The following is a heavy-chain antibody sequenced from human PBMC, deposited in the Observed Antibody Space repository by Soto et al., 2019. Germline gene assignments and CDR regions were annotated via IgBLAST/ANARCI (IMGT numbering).Heavy chain of an antibody. CDR1: GGSFSGYY. CDR3: ARAPPRYCSGASCYSGRDY. Sequence: QVQLQQWGAGLLKPSETLSLTCAVYGGSFSGYYWSWIRQPPGKGMEWIGEINHSGSTNYNPSLKSRVTLSVDTSKNQFSLKLSSVPAADTAVYYCARAPPRYCSGASCYSGRDYWAQGTLVTVSS. V-gene: IGHV4-34*01. D-gene: IGHD2-15*01. CDR2: INHSGST. J-gene: IGHJ4*02.